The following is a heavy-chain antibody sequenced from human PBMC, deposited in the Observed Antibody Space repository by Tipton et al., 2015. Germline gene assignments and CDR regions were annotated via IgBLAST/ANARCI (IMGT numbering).Heavy chain of an antibody. CDR2: VYFSGAT. Sequence: TLSLTCTVSGASVTSPSYYWSWIRQPPGKGLEWIGYVYFSGATNENSSLKSRVTVSLDKSKNQFSLKLTSVTAADTAVYYCARDRRERYYGSGSYANYYYYGMDVWGQGTTVTVSS. CDR1: GASVTSPSYY. J-gene: IGHJ6*02. V-gene: IGHV4-61*01. CDR3: ARDRRERYYGSGSYANYYYYGMDV. D-gene: IGHD3-10*01.